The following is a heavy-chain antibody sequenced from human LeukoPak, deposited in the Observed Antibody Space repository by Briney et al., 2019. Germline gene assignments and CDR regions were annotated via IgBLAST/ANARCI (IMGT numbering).Heavy chain of an antibody. Sequence: SVKVSCKASGGTFSSYAISWVRQAPGQGLEWMGGIIPIFGTANYAQKFQGRVTITADKSASTAYMELSSLRSEDTAVYYCARGAGYGDFDYWGQGTLVTVSS. V-gene: IGHV1-69*06. D-gene: IGHD4-17*01. CDR1: GGTFSSYA. J-gene: IGHJ4*02. CDR3: ARGAGYGDFDY. CDR2: IIPIFGTA.